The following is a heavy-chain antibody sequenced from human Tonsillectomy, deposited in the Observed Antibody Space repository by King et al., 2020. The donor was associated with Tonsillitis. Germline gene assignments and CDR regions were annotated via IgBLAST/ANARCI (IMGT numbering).Heavy chain of an antibody. V-gene: IGHV3-21*01. Sequence: EVQLVESGGGLVKPGGSLRLSCAASGFTFSSYSMNWVRQAPGKGLEWVSAISSSSSYKYYADSVKGRFTISRDNAKNSLYLQMNSLRAEDTAVYYCARDPSYYYDSSGYCALDAFAIWGQVTMVTVSS. D-gene: IGHD3-22*01. J-gene: IGHJ3*02. CDR2: ISSSSSYK. CDR3: ARDPSYYYDSSGYCALDAFAI. CDR1: GFTFSSYS.